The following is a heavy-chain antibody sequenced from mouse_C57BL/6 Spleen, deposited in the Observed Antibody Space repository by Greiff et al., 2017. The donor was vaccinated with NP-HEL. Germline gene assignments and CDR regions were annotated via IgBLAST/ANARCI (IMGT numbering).Heavy chain of an antibody. D-gene: IGHD1-1*01. CDR1: GYTFTSYW. V-gene: IGHV1-59*01. Sequence: VQLQQPGAELVRPGTSVKLSCKASGYTFTSYWMHWVKQRPGQGLEWIGVIDPSDSYTNYNQKFKGKATLTVDTSSSTAYMQLSSLTSEDSAVYYCARDYGSSHYAMDYWGQGTSVTVSS. J-gene: IGHJ4*01. CDR3: ARDYGSSHYAMDY. CDR2: IDPSDSYT.